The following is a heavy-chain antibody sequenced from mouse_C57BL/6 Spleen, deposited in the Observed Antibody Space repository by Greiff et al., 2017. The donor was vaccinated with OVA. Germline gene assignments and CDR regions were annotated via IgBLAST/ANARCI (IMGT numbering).Heavy chain of an antibody. D-gene: IGHD2-3*01. CDR3: ARVYDGYYAWFAY. V-gene: IGHV1-64*01. CDR2: IHPTSGST. CDR1: GYTFTSYW. J-gene: IGHJ3*01. Sequence: QVQLQQPGAELVKPGASVKLSCKASGYTFTSYWMHWVKQRPGQGLEWIGMIHPTSGSTNYNEKFKSKATLTVDKSSSTAYMQLSSLTSEDSAVYYCARVYDGYYAWFAYWGQGTLVTVSA.